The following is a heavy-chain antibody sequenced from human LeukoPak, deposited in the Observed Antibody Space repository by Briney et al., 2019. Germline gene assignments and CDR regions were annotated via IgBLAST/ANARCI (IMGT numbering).Heavy chain of an antibody. D-gene: IGHD1-26*01. V-gene: IGHV3-33*01. CDR1: GFTFSRDG. CDR3: ARLSGSFLDY. Sequence: PGTSLRLSCAASGFTFSRDGMHWVRQAPGKGLEWVALIWYDGSRKYYADSVKGRFTISRDDSKNTLYLQMNSLRAEDTAVYYCARLSGSFLDYWGQGTLVTVSS. J-gene: IGHJ4*02. CDR2: IWYDGSRK.